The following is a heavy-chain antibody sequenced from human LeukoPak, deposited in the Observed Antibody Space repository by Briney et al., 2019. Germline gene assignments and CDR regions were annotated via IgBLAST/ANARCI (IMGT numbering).Heavy chain of an antibody. V-gene: IGHV3-23*01. CDR2: ISGSASST. CDR1: GFTFSSYA. Sequence: GGSLRLSCAASGFTFSSYAMSWVRQAPGKGLEWVSAISGSASSTYYADSVKGRFTISRDNSKNTLYLQMNSLRAEDTAVYFCARRSGVAVAGAFDYWGQGTLVTVSS. CDR3: ARRSGVAVAGAFDY. D-gene: IGHD6-19*01. J-gene: IGHJ4*02.